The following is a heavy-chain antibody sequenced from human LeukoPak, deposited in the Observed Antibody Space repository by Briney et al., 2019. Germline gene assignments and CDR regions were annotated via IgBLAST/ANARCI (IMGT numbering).Heavy chain of an antibody. CDR2: IIPIFCTA. CDR1: GGTFSSYA. Sequence: SSVKVSCKSSGGTFSSYAISGVRQAPAQGLDWMGGIIPIFCTANYAQKFQGRVTITADESTSTAYMELSSLRSEDTAVYYCATLGYCSGGSCYDYYYYYYMDVWGKGTTVTVSS. J-gene: IGHJ6*03. D-gene: IGHD2-15*01. V-gene: IGHV1-69*13. CDR3: ATLGYCSGGSCYDYYYYYYMDV.